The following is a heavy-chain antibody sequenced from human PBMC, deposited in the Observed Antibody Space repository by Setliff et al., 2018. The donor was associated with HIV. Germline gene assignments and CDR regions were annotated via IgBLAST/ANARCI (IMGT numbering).Heavy chain of an antibody. D-gene: IGHD3-22*01. V-gene: IGHV7-4-1*02. J-gene: IGHJ4*02. CDR1: GYMFRSNA. Sequence: GASVKVSCKASGYMFRSNAMSWVRQAPGQGLEWMGWINTNTGNPTYAQDFIGRFVFSLDTSVSTAYLLISSLKAEDTAVYYCARGAYQYYDSSGYYQGNFDYWGQGTLVTVSS. CDR3: ARGAYQYYDSSGYYQGNFDY. CDR2: INTNTGNP.